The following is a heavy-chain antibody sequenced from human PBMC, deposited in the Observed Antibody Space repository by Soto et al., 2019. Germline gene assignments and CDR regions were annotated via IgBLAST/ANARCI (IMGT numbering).Heavy chain of an antibody. J-gene: IGHJ4*02. CDR3: ARDSWNDMGLFDF. CDR1: GYTFTGYY. Sequence: ASVKVSCKASGYTFTGYYIHWVRQAPGQGLEWMAWINPNSDDTNYEQKFQGRVTMTRDTSISTAYMELRRLRSDDTAVYYCARDSWNDMGLFDFCGQGTLVNVSS. V-gene: IGHV1-2*02. CDR2: INPNSDDT. D-gene: IGHD1-1*01.